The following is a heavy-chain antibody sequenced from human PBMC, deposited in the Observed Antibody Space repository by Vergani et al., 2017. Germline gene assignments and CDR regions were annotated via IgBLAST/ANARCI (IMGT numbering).Heavy chain of an antibody. CDR2: ISYDGSNK. V-gene: IGHV3-30-3*01. D-gene: IGHD6-13*01. Sequence: VQLVESGGGLVKPGGSLRLSCAASGFTFSSYAMHWVRQAPGKGLEWVAVISYDGSNKYYADSVKGRFTISRDNSKNTLYLQMNSLRAEDTAVYYGARARIAAAGTLVGMDVWGQGTTVTVSS. CDR1: GFTFSSYA. CDR3: ARARIAAAGTLVGMDV. J-gene: IGHJ6*02.